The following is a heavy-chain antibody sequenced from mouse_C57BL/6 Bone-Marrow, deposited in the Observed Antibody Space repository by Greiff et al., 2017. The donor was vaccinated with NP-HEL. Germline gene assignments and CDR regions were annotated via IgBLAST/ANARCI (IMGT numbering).Heavy chain of an antibody. CDR3: ARGYPWFAY. Sequence: EVKLVESGGGLVQPGGSLKLSCAASGFTFSDYYMYWVRQTPEKRLEWVAYISNGGGSTYYPDTVKGRFTISRDNAKNTLYLQMGRLKSEDTAMYYCARGYPWFAYWGQGTLVTVSA. D-gene: IGHD1-2*01. J-gene: IGHJ3*01. CDR1: GFTFSDYY. V-gene: IGHV5-12*01. CDR2: ISNGGGST.